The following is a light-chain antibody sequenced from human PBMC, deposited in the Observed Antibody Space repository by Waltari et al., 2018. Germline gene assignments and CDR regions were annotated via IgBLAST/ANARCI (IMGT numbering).Light chain of an antibody. V-gene: IGKV4-1*01. Sequence: DIAMTQSPDSLAVSLGERATINCKYSQSVLYSSSNKNYLAWYQQKSGQPPRLLLYWASTRESGVPDRFSGSGSGTDFTLTISSLQAEDVAVYYCQQHYSLPWTFGQGTRVEIK. CDR1: QSVLYSSSNKNY. J-gene: IGKJ1*01. CDR3: QQHYSLPWT. CDR2: WAS.